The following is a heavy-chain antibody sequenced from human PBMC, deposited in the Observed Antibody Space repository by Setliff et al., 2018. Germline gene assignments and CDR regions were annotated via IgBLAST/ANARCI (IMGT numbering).Heavy chain of an antibody. J-gene: IGHJ6*03. Sequence: SVKVSCKASGGIFNSFSITWVRQAPGQGLEWMGRIIPLFETTNYVEKFQGRVTITADKSTSTAYMELSRLTSEDTAVYYCALEYSNSSPTIYYYMDVWGKGTTVTVSS. D-gene: IGHD6-6*01. CDR3: ALEYSNSSPTIYYYMDV. V-gene: IGHV1-69*06. CDR1: GGIFNSFS. CDR2: IIPLFETT.